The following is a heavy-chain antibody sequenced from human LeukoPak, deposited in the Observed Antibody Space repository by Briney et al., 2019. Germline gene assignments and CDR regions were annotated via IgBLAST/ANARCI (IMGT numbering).Heavy chain of an antibody. CDR1: GDSFKNYY. D-gene: IGHD3-10*02. CDR2: INHGGLT. V-gene: IGHV4-34*01. J-gene: IGHJ5*02. Sequence: SETLSLTCAVYGDSFKNYYWTWIRQSPEKGLEWIGEINHGGLTSYNPSLESRLTLLVDTSKNQFSLNLRSVTAADTAVYFCARRLANVRWGVNPRWFDPWGQGTLVTVSS. CDR3: ARRLANVRWGVNPRWFDP.